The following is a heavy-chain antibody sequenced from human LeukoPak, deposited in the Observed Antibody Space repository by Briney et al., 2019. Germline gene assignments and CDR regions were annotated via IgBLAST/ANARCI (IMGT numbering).Heavy chain of an antibody. CDR2: INPNSGGT. V-gene: IGHV1-2*06. D-gene: IGHD3-9*01. J-gene: IGHJ4*02. CDR1: GYTFTGYY. Sequence: ASVKVSCKASGYTFTGYYMHWVRQAPGQGLEWMGRINPNSGGTNYAQKFQGRVTMTRDTSISTAYMELSRLRSDDTAVYYCARPSLAGYTASFDYWGQGTLVTVSS. CDR3: ARPSLAGYTASFDY.